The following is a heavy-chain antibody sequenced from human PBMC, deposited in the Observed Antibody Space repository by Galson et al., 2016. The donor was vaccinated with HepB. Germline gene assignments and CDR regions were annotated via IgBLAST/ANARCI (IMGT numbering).Heavy chain of an antibody. Sequence: SLRLSCAASGFTFSSYAMTWVRQAPGKGLEWVSAISGSGFNTYYADSVKGRFTISRDNSKNTLYLQMYSLGAEDTAVYYCAKDGVGAIADWFDPWGQGTLVTVSS. CDR3: AKDGVGAIADWFDP. CDR1: GFTFSSYA. CDR2: ISGSGFNT. D-gene: IGHD1-26*01. J-gene: IGHJ5*02. V-gene: IGHV3-23*01.